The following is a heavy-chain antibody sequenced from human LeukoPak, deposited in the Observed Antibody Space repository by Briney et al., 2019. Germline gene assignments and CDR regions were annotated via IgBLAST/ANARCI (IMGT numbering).Heavy chain of an antibody. CDR1: GDSISSSHYY. CDR3: VRDYSNFVQGD. Sequence: PSETLSLTCTVSGDSISSSHYYWGWIRQSRGKGLEWIGSIYSGGETHYNPSLNSRVTIFLDTSKNRFSLNLISVTATDTAVYYCVRDYSNFVQGDWGQGTLVTVSS. V-gene: IGHV4-39*02. D-gene: IGHD4-11*01. CDR2: IYSGGET. J-gene: IGHJ4*02.